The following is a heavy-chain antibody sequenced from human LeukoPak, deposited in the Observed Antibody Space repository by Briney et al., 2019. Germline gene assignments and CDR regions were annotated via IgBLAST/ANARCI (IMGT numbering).Heavy chain of an antibody. CDR3: ARQLTYSSGWYYYYYYMDV. Sequence: KPSETLSLTCAVYGGSFSGYYWSWIRQPPGKGLEWIGEINHSGSTNYNPSLKSRVTISVDTSKNQFSLKLSSVTAADTAVYYCARQLTYSSGWYYYYYYMDVWGKGTTVTISS. CDR2: INHSGST. CDR1: GGSFSGYY. J-gene: IGHJ6*03. V-gene: IGHV4-34*01. D-gene: IGHD6-19*01.